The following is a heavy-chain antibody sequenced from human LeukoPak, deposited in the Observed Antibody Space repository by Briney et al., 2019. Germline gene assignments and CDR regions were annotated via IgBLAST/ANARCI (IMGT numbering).Heavy chain of an antibody. CDR2: INHSGST. V-gene: IGHV4-34*01. D-gene: IGHD3-16*02. Sequence: SETLSLTCAVYGGSFSGYYWSWIRQPPGKGLEWIGEINHSGSTNYNPSLKSRVTISVDTSKNQFSLKLSSVTAADTAVYYCARGRIVASTPFDYWGQRTLVTVSS. CDR3: ARGRIVASTPFDY. CDR1: GGSFSGYY. J-gene: IGHJ4*02.